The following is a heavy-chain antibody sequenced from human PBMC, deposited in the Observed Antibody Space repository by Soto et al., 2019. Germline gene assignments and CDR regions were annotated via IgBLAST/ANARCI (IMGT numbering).Heavy chain of an antibody. CDR3: AAASWELLHDPYGMDV. V-gene: IGHV1-58*01. D-gene: IGHD1-26*01. J-gene: IGHJ6*02. Sequence: SVKVSCKTSGFTFSSSAVHWVRQARGHRLQWIGWIDVGSGNANYAQKFQERVAITRDMSTSTAYMELSSLRSEDTAVYYCAAASWELLHDPYGMDVWGQGTTVTVSS. CDR1: GFTFSSSA. CDR2: IDVGSGNA.